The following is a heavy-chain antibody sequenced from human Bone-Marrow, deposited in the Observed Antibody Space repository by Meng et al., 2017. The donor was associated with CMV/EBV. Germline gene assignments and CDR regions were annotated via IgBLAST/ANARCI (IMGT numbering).Heavy chain of an antibody. D-gene: IGHD3-3*01. Sequence: SETLSLTCTVSGGSISSSDYYWGWIRQPPGKGLEWIGHLYHTGNTYYNPSLKSRVTISIDTSKNHFPLKLTSVSAADTAIYFCARDPDFWSGFRLDPWGQGTLVTVSS. V-gene: IGHV4-39*06. CDR3: ARDPDFWSGFRLDP. J-gene: IGHJ5*02. CDR1: GGSISSSDYY. CDR2: LYHTGNT.